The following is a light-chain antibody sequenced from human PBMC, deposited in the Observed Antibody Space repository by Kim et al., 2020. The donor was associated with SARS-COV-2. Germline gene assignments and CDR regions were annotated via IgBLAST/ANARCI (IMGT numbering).Light chain of an antibody. Sequence: YVTISCTGTSNDIGAFDHVSWYQQHPGEAPKLIIYEVNKRPSGVPDRFSGSKSGNTASLTVSGLQADDYADYFCSSFATSDIYYVFGTGTKVTVL. CDR2: EVN. CDR3: SSFATSDIYYV. V-gene: IGLV2-8*01. CDR1: SNDIGAFDH. J-gene: IGLJ1*01.